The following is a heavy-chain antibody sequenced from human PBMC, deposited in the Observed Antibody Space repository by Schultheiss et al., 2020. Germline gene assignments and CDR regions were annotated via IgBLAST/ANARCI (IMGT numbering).Heavy chain of an antibody. CDR1: GGSISSYY. CDR2: IYFSGST. V-gene: IGHV4-39*01. D-gene: IGHD3-16*01. Sequence: SETLSLTCTVSGGSISSYYWSWIRQPPGKDLEYIGSIYFSGSTNYNPSLMSRVSISVDTSKNQFSLKLSSVSAADTAVYYCARRGGANWFDPWGQGTLVTVSS. J-gene: IGHJ5*02. CDR3: ARRGGANWFDP.